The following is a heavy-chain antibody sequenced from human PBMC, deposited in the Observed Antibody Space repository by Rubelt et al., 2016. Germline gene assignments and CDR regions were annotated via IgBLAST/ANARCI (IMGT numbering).Heavy chain of an antibody. Sequence: QVQLQQWGAGLLKPSETLSLTCAVYGGSFSGYYWSWIRQPPGKGLEWIGEINHSGSTNYNPSLKSRVTRAVDTSKNQFSLKLSSVTAADTAVYYCARGKEGLGVTMVDYWGQGTLVTVSS. V-gene: IGHV4-34*01. D-gene: IGHD3-10*01. CDR3: ARGKEGLGVTMVDY. J-gene: IGHJ4*02. CDR1: GGSFSGYY. CDR2: INHSGST.